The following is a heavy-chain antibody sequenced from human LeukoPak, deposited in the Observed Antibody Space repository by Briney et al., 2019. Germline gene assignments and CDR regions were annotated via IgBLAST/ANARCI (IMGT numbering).Heavy chain of an antibody. D-gene: IGHD5-24*01. CDR1: GYTFTSYG. CDR2: SSAYNGNT. V-gene: IGHV1-18*01. Sequence: ASVKVSCKASGYTFTSYGINWVRQAPGQGLEWMGWSSAYNGNTNYAQRFQGRVTMTTDTSTSTAYMELRSLRSDDTAVYYCARAREKDGTLSAAFDVWGQGTRVTVSS. J-gene: IGHJ3*01. CDR3: ARAREKDGTLSAAFDV.